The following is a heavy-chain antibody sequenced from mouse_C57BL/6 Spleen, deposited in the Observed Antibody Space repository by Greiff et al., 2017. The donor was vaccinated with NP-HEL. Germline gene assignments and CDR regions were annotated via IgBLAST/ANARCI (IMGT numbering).Heavy chain of an antibody. Sequence: EVKVVESGAELVKPGASVKLSCTASGFNIKDYYMHWVKQRTEQGLEWIGRIDPEDGETKYAPKFQGKATITADTSSNTAYLQLSSLTSEDTAVYYCARSLLLLPFDYWGQGTTLTVSS. V-gene: IGHV14-2*01. CDR1: GFNIKDYY. D-gene: IGHD1-1*01. CDR3: ARSLLLLPFDY. CDR2: IDPEDGET. J-gene: IGHJ2*01.